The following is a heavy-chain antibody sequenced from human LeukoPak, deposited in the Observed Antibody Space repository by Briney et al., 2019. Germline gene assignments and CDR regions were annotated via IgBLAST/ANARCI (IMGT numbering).Heavy chain of an antibody. Sequence: PSGGSLGLSCAASGFTFSSYAMSWVRQAPGKGLEWVSAISGSGGSTYYADSVKGRFTISRDNSKNTLYLQMNSLRAEDTAVYYCAKAGPLWWSYYYGMDVWGQGTTVTVSS. V-gene: IGHV3-23*01. D-gene: IGHD2-21*01. CDR1: GFTFSSYA. J-gene: IGHJ6*02. CDR3: AKAGPLWWSYYYGMDV. CDR2: ISGSGGST.